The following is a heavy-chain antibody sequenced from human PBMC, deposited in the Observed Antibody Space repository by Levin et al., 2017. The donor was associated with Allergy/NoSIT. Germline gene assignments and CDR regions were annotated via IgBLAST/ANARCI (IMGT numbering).Heavy chain of an antibody. Sequence: PGGSLRLSCAASGFTFSNYAMSRVRLPPGKGLEWVSSILDSGTTTFYADSVKGRFTISRDNSKNTLYLQMNSLRAEDTAVYYCATPACSASSCYRGLLDYWGRGTLVAVSS. CDR2: ILDSGTTT. J-gene: IGHJ4*02. D-gene: IGHD2-2*02. CDR3: ATPACSASSCYRGLLDY. CDR1: GFTFSNYA. V-gene: IGHV3-23*01.